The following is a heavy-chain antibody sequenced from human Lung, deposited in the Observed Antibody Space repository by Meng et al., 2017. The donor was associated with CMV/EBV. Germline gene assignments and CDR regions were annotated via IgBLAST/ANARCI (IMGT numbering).Heavy chain of an antibody. CDR3: ARDLGYCSSTSCYYYYGMDV. D-gene: IGHD2-2*01. CDR2: IYYSGST. CDR1: GGSISSYY. V-gene: IGHV4-59*01. J-gene: IGHJ6*02. Sequence: SXTXSLXCTVSGGSISSYYWSWIRQPPGKGLEWIGYIYYSGSTNYSPSLKSRVTISVDTSKNQFSLKLSSVTAADTAVYYCARDLGYCSSTSCYYYYGMDVWXQGTXVT.